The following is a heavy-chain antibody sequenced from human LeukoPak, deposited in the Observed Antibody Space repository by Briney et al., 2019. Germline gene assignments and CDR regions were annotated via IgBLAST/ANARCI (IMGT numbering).Heavy chain of an antibody. J-gene: IGHJ4*02. D-gene: IGHD6-13*01. CDR2: TYYRSKWYN. CDR1: GDSVSSNSAA. V-gene: IGHV6-1*01. Sequence: SQTLSLTCAISGDSVSSNSAAWNWIRQSPSRGLEWLGRTYYRSKWYNDYAESVKSRITINPDTSKNQFSPQLNSVTAADTAVYYCARGGIAAAGKVDYWGQGTLVTVSS. CDR3: ARGGIAAAGKVDY.